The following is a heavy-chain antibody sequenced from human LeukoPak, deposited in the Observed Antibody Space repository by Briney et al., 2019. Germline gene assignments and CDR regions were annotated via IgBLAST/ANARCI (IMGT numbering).Heavy chain of an antibody. V-gene: IGHV4-59*12. CDR2: IYHSGST. J-gene: IGHJ4*02. Sequence: SETLSLTCTVSGVSISDYYWRWIRQPPGKGLEWIGYIYHSGSTYYNPSLKSRVTISVDRSKNQFSLKLSSVTAADTAVYYCETSSGYMGDYWGQGILVTVSS. CDR1: GVSISDYY. D-gene: IGHD3-22*01. CDR3: ETSSGYMGDY.